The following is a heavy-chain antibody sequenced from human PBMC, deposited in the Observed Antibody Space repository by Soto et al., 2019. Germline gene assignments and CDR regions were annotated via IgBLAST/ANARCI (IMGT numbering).Heavy chain of an antibody. Sequence: SETLSLTCAVSGYSISSGYFWGWIRQPPGKGLEWIGEIYHSGSTNYNPSLKSRVTISVDKSKNQFSLKLSSVTAADTAVYYCARTTITYNWNYSFDYWGQGTLVTVSS. J-gene: IGHJ4*02. D-gene: IGHD1-7*01. CDR1: GYSISSGYF. V-gene: IGHV4-38-2*01. CDR3: ARTTITYNWNYSFDY. CDR2: IYHSGST.